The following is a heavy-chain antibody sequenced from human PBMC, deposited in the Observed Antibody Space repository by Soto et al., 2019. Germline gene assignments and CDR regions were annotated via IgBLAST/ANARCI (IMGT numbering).Heavy chain of an antibody. CDR3: AREGQHVVGPDAYAVDY. D-gene: IGHD2-2*01. V-gene: IGHV3-30*03. Sequence: QVRLVESGGGVVQPGRSLRLSCAASGFIFSTYGMHWVRQAPGKGLQWVAVVSDDGYTTYYAESVKGRFTVSRDSSKHTLYLQMSNLRIEDTAVYYCAREGQHVVGPDAYAVDYWGQGTRVTVSS. CDR1: GFIFSTYG. CDR2: VSDDGYTT. J-gene: IGHJ4*02.